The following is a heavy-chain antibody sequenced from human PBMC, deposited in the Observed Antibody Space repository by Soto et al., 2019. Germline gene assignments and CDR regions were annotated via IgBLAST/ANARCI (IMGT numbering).Heavy chain of an antibody. Sequence: SCAASGITFSSYNVKWGSQAPGKGLEWVSAIGTAGDTYYPGSVKGRFTISRENAKNSLYLQMNSLRAGDTAVYYCARSPPGGYHYYYGMDVWGQGTTVTVSS. CDR1: GITFSSYN. D-gene: IGHD3-22*01. J-gene: IGHJ6*02. CDR3: ARSPPGGYHYYYGMDV. V-gene: IGHV3-13*04. CDR2: IGTAGDT.